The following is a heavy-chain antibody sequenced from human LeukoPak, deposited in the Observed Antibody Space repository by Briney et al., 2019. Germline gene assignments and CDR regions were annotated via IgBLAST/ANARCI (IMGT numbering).Heavy chain of an antibody. D-gene: IGHD3-10*01. CDR2: INPDSGST. J-gene: IGHJ3*02. Sequence: ASVKVSCKASGYTLTSYYVHWVRQTPGQGLEWMGIINPDSGSTTYAEKFQGGVTMTRDTSTSTVYVDLSRLRSEDTAVYYCSRALLWFGELFSDAFDIWGQGTMVTVSS. V-gene: IGHV1-46*03. CDR1: GYTLTSYY. CDR3: SRALLWFGELFSDAFDI.